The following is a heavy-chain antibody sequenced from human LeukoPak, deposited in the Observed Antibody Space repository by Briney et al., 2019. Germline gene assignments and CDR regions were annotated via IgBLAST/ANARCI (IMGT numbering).Heavy chain of an antibody. CDR2: IFYTGST. CDR1: GGSVNSTRYY. CDR3: ARHSSYSWNDGLGYFDP. D-gene: IGHD1-1*01. V-gene: IGHV4-39*01. J-gene: IGHJ5*02. Sequence: QSSETLSLTCSVSGGSVNSTRYYWGWIRQSPEKGLEWIGTIFYTGSTHYNPSLKSRVSISVDMSNNHFSLKLTSVTAADTAHYYCARHSSYSWNDGLGYFDPWGQGILVTVSS.